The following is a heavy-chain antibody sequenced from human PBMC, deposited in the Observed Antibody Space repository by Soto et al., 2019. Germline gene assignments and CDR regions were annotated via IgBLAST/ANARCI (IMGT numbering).Heavy chain of an antibody. Sequence: GGSLRLSCAASGFTFSSYSMNWVRPAPRKGLEWVSYISSSSTTKYYADSVKGRFTISRDNAKNSLYLQMNSLRAEDTAVYYCARDGCSGSNCLNWFDPWGQGTLVTVSS. V-gene: IGHV3-48*01. CDR2: ISSSSTTK. CDR3: ARDGCSGSNCLNWFDP. J-gene: IGHJ5*02. CDR1: GFTFSSYS. D-gene: IGHD2-15*01.